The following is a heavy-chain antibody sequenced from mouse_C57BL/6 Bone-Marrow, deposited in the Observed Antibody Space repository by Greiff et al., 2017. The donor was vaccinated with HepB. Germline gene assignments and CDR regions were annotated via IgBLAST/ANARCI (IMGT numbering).Heavy chain of an antibody. CDR2: IYPRSGNT. D-gene: IGHD1-1*01. CDR1: GYTFTSYG. CDR3: AREIPYGSFPYFDC. Sequence: QVQLQQSGAELARPGASVKLSCKASGYTFTSYGISWVKQRTGQGLEWIGEIYPRSGNTYYNEKFKGKATLTADKSSSTAYMELRSLTSEDSAVYFGAREIPYGSFPYFDCWGQGTTLTVSS. J-gene: IGHJ2*01. V-gene: IGHV1-81*01.